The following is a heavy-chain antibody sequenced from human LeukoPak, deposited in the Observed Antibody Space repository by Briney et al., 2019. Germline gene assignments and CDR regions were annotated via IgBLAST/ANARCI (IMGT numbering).Heavy chain of an antibody. V-gene: IGHV3-74*01. CDR2: INSDGSWT. CDR1: GNYW. J-gene: IGHJ4*02. D-gene: IGHD2/OR15-2a*01. Sequence: GGSLRLSCAASGNYWMHWVRQAPGKGLVWVSHINSDGSWTSYADSMKGRFTISKDNAKNTVYLQMNNLRAEDTAVCYCVSFYEAYWGRGTLVTVSS. CDR3: VSFYEAY.